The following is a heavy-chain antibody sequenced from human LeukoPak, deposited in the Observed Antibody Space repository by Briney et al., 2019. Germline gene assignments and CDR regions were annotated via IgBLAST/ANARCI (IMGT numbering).Heavy chain of an antibody. J-gene: IGHJ6*02. V-gene: IGHV4-34*01. Sequence: SETLSLTCAVYGGSFSGYYWSWIRQPPGKGLEWIGEINHSGSTNYNPSLKSRGTISVDTSKNQFSLKLSSLTAADTAVYYCARAIGKDIVVVPAAIGGYGMDVWGQGTTVTVSS. D-gene: IGHD2-2*02. CDR2: INHSGST. CDR1: GGSFSGYY. CDR3: ARAIGKDIVVVPAAIGGYGMDV.